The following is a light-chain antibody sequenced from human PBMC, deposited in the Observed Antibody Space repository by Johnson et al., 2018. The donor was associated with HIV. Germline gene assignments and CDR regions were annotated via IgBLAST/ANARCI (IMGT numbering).Light chain of an antibody. CDR3: GTWDSSLSAGRV. CDR2: DNN. V-gene: IGLV1-51*01. J-gene: IGLJ1*01. CDR1: SSNIGNNY. Sequence: QSVLTQPPSVSAAPGQKVTISCSGSSSNIGNNYVSWYQQLPGTAPKLLIYDNNKRPSGIPDRFSGSTSGTSATLGITGPQTGDEADYYCGTWDSSLSAGRVFGTGTKVTVL.